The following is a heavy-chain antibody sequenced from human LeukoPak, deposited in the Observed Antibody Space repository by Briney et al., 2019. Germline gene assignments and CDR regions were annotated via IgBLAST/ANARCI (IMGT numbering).Heavy chain of an antibody. Sequence: ASVKVSCKASGYTFTSYDINWVRQATGQGLEWMGRMNPNSGNTGYAQKFQGRVTMTRNTSISTAYMELSSLRSEDTAVYYCARELDYYYGMDVWGQGTTVTVSS. V-gene: IGHV1-8*01. CDR2: MNPNSGNT. CDR1: GYTFTSYD. J-gene: IGHJ6*02. CDR3: ARELDYYYGMDV.